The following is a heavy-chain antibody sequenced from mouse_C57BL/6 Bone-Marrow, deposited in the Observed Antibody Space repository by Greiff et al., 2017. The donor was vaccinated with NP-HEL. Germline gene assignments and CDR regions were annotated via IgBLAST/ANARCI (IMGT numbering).Heavy chain of an antibody. Sequence: EVQRVESGGDLVKPGGSLKLSCAASGFTFSSYGMSWVRQTPDKRLEWVATISSGGSYTYYPDSVKGRFTISRDNAKNTLYLQMSSLKSEDTAMYYCARRDGYYATWFAYWGQGTLVTVSA. CDR1: GFTFSSYG. J-gene: IGHJ3*01. CDR2: ISSGGSYT. V-gene: IGHV5-6*01. D-gene: IGHD2-3*01. CDR3: ARRDGYYATWFAY.